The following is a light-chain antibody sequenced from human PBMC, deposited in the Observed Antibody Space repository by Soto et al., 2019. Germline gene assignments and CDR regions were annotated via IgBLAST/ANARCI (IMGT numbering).Light chain of an antibody. V-gene: IGKV1-33*01. CDR1: QGISTY. CDR3: QQYDNVFT. CDR2: GAS. J-gene: IGKJ5*01. Sequence: DIQMTQSPSSLSASVGDRVTITCRASQGISTYLNWYQQKPGKAPKLLIYGASNLETGVPSRFSGSGSGTDFTFTISSLQPEDIATYFCQQYDNVFTFGQGTRREIK.